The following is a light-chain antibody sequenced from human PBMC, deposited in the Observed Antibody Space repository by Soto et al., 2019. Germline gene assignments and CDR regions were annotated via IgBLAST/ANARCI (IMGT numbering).Light chain of an antibody. CDR1: QSISTW. V-gene: IGKV1-5*03. CDR2: KAS. Sequence: DIQMTQSPSTLPASVGDRVTITCRSNQSISTWLAWYQQKPGKAPNLLIYKASRLETGVPYRFSGSGSGTEFTLTIRLLQPDDFATYYCQKYNSYSPLTFGGGTTGDIK. J-gene: IGKJ4*01. CDR3: QKYNSYSPLT.